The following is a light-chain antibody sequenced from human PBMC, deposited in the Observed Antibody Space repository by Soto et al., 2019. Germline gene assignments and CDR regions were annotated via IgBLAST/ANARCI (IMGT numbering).Light chain of an antibody. J-gene: IGKJ1*01. CDR3: HQYGRSPQT. CDR1: QSVSSTH. Sequence: EIVLTQSPGTLSLSPGDRATLFCRASQSVSSTHLAWYHQKPGQAPRLLIYGASTRASGIPDRFSGSGSGTDFNLTIRRLETEDFSVYYCHQYGRSPQTFGQGTKVEIQ. V-gene: IGKV3-20*01. CDR2: GAS.